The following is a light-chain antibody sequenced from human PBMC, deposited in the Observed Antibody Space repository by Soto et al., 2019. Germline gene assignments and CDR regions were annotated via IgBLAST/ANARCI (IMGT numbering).Light chain of an antibody. CDR2: RNN. CDR3: AAWDDSLSGYV. J-gene: IGLJ1*01. V-gene: IGLV1-47*01. CDR1: SSNIGSNY. Sequence: QSVLTQAPSASGTPGQRVTIFCSGSSSNIGSNYVSWYQQLPGTAPKLLIYRNNQRPSGVRDRFSGSKSGTSASLAISGLRSEDEADYYCAAWDDSLSGYVFGTGTKVTVL.